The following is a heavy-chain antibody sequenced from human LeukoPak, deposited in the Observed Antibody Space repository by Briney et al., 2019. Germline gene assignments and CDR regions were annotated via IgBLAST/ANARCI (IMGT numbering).Heavy chain of an antibody. V-gene: IGHV1-2*02. D-gene: IGHD2-15*01. Sequence: GASVKVSCKASGYTFTSYGISWVRQAPGQGLEWMGWINPNSGGTNYAQKFQGRVTMTRDTSISTAYMELSRLRSDDTAVYYCARGATGAFDIWGQGTMVTVSS. J-gene: IGHJ3*02. CDR1: GYTFTSYG. CDR3: ARGATGAFDI. CDR2: INPNSGGT.